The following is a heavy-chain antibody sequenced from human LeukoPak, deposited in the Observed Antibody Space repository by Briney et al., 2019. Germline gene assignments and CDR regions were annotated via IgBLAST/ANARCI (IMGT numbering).Heavy chain of an antibody. Sequence: ASVKVSCKASGYTFTAYYIHWVRHAPGQGLEYMGVINPSSESTSYTQRFRGRVTMTRDTSTSTVYMQLSSLRSEDTAVYYCARGYYGSGSYSEYFQYWGQGTLVTVSS. J-gene: IGHJ1*01. CDR3: ARGYYGSGSYSEYFQY. D-gene: IGHD3-10*01. CDR1: GYTFTAYY. V-gene: IGHV1-46*01. CDR2: INPSSEST.